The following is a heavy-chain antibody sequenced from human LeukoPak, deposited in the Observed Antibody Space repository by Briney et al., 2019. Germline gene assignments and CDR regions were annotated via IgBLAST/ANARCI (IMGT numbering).Heavy chain of an antibody. CDR3: LGYCSGGNCYSGGY. V-gene: IGHV3-21*04. D-gene: IGHD2-15*01. J-gene: IGHJ4*02. CDR1: GFTFSSYS. CDR2: ITSSSSYI. Sequence: KSGGSLRLSCAASGFTFSSYSMNWVRQAPGKGLEWVSSITSSSSYIYYADSVKGRFTISRDNSKNTQSLQMNSLRAEDTAVYYCLGYCSGGNCYSGGYWGQGTLVTVSS.